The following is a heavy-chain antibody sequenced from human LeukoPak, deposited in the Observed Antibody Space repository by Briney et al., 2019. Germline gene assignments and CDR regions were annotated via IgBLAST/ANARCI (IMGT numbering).Heavy chain of an antibody. CDR3: ARDYQVYDYVWGSYRYTPFDY. V-gene: IGHV1-3*01. J-gene: IGHJ4*02. D-gene: IGHD3-16*02. Sequence: GASVKASCKASGYTFTSYAMHWVRQAPGQRLEWMGWINAGNGNTKYSQKFQGRVTITRDTSASTAYMELSSLRSEDTAVYYCARDYQVYDYVWGSYRYTPFDYWGQGTLVTVSS. CDR1: GYTFTSYA. CDR2: INAGNGNT.